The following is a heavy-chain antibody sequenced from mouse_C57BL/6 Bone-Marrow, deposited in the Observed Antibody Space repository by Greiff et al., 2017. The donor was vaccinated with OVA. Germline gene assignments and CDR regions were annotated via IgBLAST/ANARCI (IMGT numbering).Heavy chain of an antibody. V-gene: IGHV5-12*01. CDR2: ISNGGGST. CDR1: GFTFSDYY. CDR3: ARRDSSGYGFAY. D-gene: IGHD3-2*02. Sequence: EVQLVESGGGLVQPGGSLKLSCAASGFTFSDYYMYWVRQTPEKRLEWVAYISNGGGSTYYPDTVKGRFTISRDNAKNTLYLQMSRLKSEDTAMYYCARRDSSGYGFAYWGQGTLVTVSA. J-gene: IGHJ3*01.